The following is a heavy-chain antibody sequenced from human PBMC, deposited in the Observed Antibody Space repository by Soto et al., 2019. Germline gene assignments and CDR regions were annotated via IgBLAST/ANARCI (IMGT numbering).Heavy chain of an antibody. J-gene: IGHJ4*02. CDR1: GGTFSSYA. D-gene: IGHD3-10*01. CDR3: ARDSSASATSYSFDY. V-gene: IGHV1-69*13. Sequence: SVKVYCKASGGTFSSYAISWVRQAPGQGLEWMGGIIPIFGTANYAQKFQGRVTITADESTSTAYMELSSLRSEDTAVYYCARDSSASATSYSFDYWGQGTLVTVSS. CDR2: IIPIFGTA.